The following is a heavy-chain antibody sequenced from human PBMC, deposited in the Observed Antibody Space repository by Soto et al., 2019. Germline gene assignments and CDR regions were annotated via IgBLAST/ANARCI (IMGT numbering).Heavy chain of an antibody. CDR1: GYTFTSYG. V-gene: IGHV1-18*01. Sequence: ASVKVSCKASGYTFTSYGISWVRQAPGQGLEWMGWISAYNGNTNYAQKIQGRVTMTTDTSTSTAYMELRSLRSDDTAVYYCASTPVHAWLDPWGQGTQVTVSS. CDR3: ASTPVHAWLDP. CDR2: ISAYNGNT. J-gene: IGHJ5*02.